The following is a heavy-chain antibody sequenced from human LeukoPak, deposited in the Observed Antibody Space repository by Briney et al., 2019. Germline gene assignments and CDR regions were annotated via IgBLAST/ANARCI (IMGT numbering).Heavy chain of an antibody. V-gene: IGHV1-2*02. D-gene: IGHD5-24*01. CDR1: GYTFTGYY. J-gene: IGHJ3*02. CDR2: IIPNSGGT. Sequence: ASVKVSCKASGYTFTGYYMHWVRQAPGQGLEWMGWIIPNSGGTNYAQKFQGRVTMTRDTSISTAYMELSRLRSDDTAVYYCARDLAFGEMVTNRGAFDIWGQGTMVTVSS. CDR3: ARDLAFGEMVTNRGAFDI.